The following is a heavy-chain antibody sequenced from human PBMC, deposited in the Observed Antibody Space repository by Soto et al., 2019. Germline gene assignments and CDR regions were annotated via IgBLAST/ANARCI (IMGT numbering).Heavy chain of an antibody. J-gene: IGHJ4*02. D-gene: IGHD3-16*01. V-gene: IGHV1-18*01. CDR1: GYTFTNFG. CDR2: ISAYNGNT. CDR3: ARGGTPIDY. Sequence: QVQLVQSGAEVKKPGASVKVSCKAPGYTFTNFGISWVRQAPGQGLEWMGWISAYNGNTNDAQNFQGRGTMTTDTLTSTAYMELRRQRSDDKAVYYFARGGTPIDYWGQGTLVTVSS.